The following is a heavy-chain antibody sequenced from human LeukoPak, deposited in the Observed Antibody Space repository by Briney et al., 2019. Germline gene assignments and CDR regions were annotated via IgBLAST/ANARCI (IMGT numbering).Heavy chain of an antibody. CDR3: ASRRGRYDY. CDR1: GGAISSGSYY. D-gene: IGHD5-24*01. Sequence: SETLSLTCTISGGAISSGSYYWSWIRQPAGKGLEWIGRTSTSGSTNYNPCLKSRVTISVDTSKNQFSLKLSSLTAADTAVYYCASRRGRYDYWGQGTLVTVSS. V-gene: IGHV4-61*02. CDR2: TSTSGST. J-gene: IGHJ4*02.